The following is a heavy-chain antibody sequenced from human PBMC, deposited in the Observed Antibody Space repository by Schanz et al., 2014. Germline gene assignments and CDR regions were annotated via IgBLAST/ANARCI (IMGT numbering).Heavy chain of an antibody. Sequence: EVQLLESGGGLVQPGGSLRLSCAASGFTFSGYSMNWVRQAPGKGLEWVAYISSSSSTIHYADSVKGRFTISRDNAKNSLYLQMNSLRVEDTAVYFCVSQTGSPNYWGQGTLVTVSS. V-gene: IGHV3-48*01. CDR3: VSQTGSPNY. CDR2: ISSSSSTI. D-gene: IGHD6-13*01. J-gene: IGHJ4*02. CDR1: GFTFSGYS.